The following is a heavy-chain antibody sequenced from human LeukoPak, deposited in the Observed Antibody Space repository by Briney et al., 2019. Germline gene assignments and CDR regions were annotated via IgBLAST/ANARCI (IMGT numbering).Heavy chain of an antibody. V-gene: IGHV3-30*18. CDR1: GFTFSSYG. D-gene: IGHD6-13*01. CDR2: ISYDGSNK. Sequence: GGSLRLSCAASGFTFSSYGMHWVRQAPGKGLEWVAVISYDGSNKYYADSVKGRFTISRDNSKNTLYLQMNSLRAEDTAVYYCAKEGSLEQQLVRTYFDYWGQGTLVTVSS. J-gene: IGHJ4*02. CDR3: AKEGSLEQQLVRTYFDY.